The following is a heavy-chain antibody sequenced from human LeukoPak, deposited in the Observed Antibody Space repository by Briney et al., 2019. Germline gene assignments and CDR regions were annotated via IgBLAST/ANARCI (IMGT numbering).Heavy chain of an antibody. J-gene: IGHJ6*02. CDR3: AKESSSNSRAGYGMDV. CDR2: ISGSGGRT. Sequence: GGPLRLSCAASGFTFNNYAMNRVRQAPGKGLEWASGISGSGGRTYYADSVKGRFTISRDNSKNTLYLQMNSLRAEDTAVYYCAKESSSNSRAGYGMDVWGQGTTVTVSS. D-gene: IGHD6-13*01. CDR1: GFTFNNYA. V-gene: IGHV3-23*01.